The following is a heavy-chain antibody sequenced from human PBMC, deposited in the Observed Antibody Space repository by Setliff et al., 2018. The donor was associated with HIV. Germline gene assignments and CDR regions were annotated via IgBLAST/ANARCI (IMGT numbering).Heavy chain of an antibody. J-gene: IGHJ3*01. Sequence: GGSLRLSCAPSGFTFASYAMSWVRQAPGKGLEWVSVISGSGDSTFYADSLKGRFTISRDNSKNTLYLQMNSLRAEDTALYFCARVVRYFDTSGYYKGDAFDLWGLGTMVTVSS. CDR1: GFTFASYA. V-gene: IGHV3-23*01. D-gene: IGHD3-22*01. CDR3: ARVVRYFDTSGYYKGDAFDL. CDR2: ISGSGDST.